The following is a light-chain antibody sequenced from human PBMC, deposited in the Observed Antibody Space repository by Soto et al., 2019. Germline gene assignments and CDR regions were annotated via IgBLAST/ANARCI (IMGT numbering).Light chain of an antibody. CDR3: SSYTSGSAWV. CDR1: SSDVGGYDY. J-gene: IGLJ3*02. Sequence: QSALTQPASVSGSPGQSITISCTGTSSDVGGYDYVSWYQQHPGKTPKLIIYEVSNRPSGISNRFSGCKSAYTASLTISGLQTEDEADYYCSSYTSGSAWVFGGGTKLTVL. CDR2: EVS. V-gene: IGLV2-14*01.